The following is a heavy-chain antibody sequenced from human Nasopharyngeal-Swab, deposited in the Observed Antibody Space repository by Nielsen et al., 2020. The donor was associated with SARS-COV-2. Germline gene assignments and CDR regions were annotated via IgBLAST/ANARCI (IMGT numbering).Heavy chain of an antibody. J-gene: IGHJ3*02. V-gene: IGHV3-21*01. Sequence: GESLKISCAASGFTFSSYSMNWVRQAPGKGLEWVSSISSSSSYIYYTDSVQGRFTISRDNAKNSLYLQMNSLRAEDTAVYYCARDQSGSYHKVFDIWGQGTMVTVSS. D-gene: IGHD1-26*01. CDR3: ARDQSGSYHKVFDI. CDR2: ISSSSSYI. CDR1: GFTFSSYS.